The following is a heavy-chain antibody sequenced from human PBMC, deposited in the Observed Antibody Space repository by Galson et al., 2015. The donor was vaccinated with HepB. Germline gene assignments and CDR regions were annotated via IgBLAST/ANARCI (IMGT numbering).Heavy chain of an antibody. D-gene: IGHD3-9*01. CDR2: ISGSGGST. Sequence: SLRLSCAASGFTFSSYAMSWVRQAPGKGLEWVSAISGSGGSTHYADSVKGRFTISRDNSKNTLYLQMNSLRAEDTAVYYCAKDDNYDILTGPSPFDYWGQGTLVTVSS. J-gene: IGHJ4*02. CDR3: AKDDNYDILTGPSPFDY. V-gene: IGHV3-23*01. CDR1: GFTFSSYA.